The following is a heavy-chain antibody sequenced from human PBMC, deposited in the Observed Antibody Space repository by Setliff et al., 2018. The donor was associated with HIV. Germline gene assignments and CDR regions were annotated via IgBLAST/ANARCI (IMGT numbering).Heavy chain of an antibody. D-gene: IGHD1-26*01. CDR2: IDYSGST. J-gene: IGHJ4*02. V-gene: IGHV4-39*01. Sequence: SETLSLTCTVSGGSISSSSYYWGWIRQPPGKGLEWIGSIDYSGSTSYNPSLKSRVTVSVDTPENQFSLKLSSVTAADTAVCYCARTMGVTYFDYWGQGTQVTVSS. CDR1: GGSISSSSYY. CDR3: ARTMGVTYFDY.